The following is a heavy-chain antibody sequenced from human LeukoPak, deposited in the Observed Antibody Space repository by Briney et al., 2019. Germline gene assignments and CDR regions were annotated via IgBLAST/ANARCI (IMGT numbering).Heavy chain of an antibody. CDR2: ISAYNGNT. CDR3: ARDRLGYCSSTSCYPFDY. CDR1: GYTFTSYG. V-gene: IGHV1-18*01. D-gene: IGHD2-2*01. J-gene: IGHJ4*02. Sequence: GASAKVSCKASGYTFTSYGISWVRQAPGQGLEWMGWISAYNGNTNYAQKLQGRVTMTTDTSTSTAYMELRSLRSDDTAVYYCARDRLGYCSSTSCYPFDYWGQGTLVTVSS.